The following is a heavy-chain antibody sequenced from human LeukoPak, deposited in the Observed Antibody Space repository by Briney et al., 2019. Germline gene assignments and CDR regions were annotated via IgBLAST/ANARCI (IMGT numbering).Heavy chain of an antibody. V-gene: IGHV1-46*01. J-gene: IGHJ6*03. Sequence: ASVKVSCKASGYTFTSYYMHWVRQAPGQGLEWMGIINPSGGSTSYAQKLQGRVTMTRDMSTSTVYMELSSLRSEDTAVYYCARDRAKITMVRGVKAYYYYYMDVWGKGTTVTVSS. CDR1: GYTFTSYY. CDR3: ARDRAKITMVRGVKAYYYYYMDV. CDR2: INPSGGST. D-gene: IGHD3-10*01.